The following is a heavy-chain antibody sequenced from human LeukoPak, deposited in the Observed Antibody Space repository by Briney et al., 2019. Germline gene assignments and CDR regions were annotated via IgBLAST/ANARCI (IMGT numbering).Heavy chain of an antibody. J-gene: IGHJ4*02. Sequence: GGSLRLSCVVSGITFSGYSMIWVRQAPGKGLEWVSYISSSSSYTNYADSVKGRFTISRDNAKNSLYLQMNSLRAEDTAVYYCARDFKKGIAAAGPFDHWGQGTLVTVSS. V-gene: IGHV3-21*05. D-gene: IGHD6-13*01. CDR3: ARDFKKGIAAAGPFDH. CDR1: GITFSGYS. CDR2: ISSSSSYT.